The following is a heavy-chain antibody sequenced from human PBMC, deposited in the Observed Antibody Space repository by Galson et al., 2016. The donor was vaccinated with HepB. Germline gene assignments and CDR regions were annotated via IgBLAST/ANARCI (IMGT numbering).Heavy chain of an antibody. Sequence: QSGAEVKKPGESLKISCEASGYSFVTYWIGWVRQMPGKGLEWMGIIYPGDSNTRYSPSFQGQVTISADKSISTAYLQWSSLKASDTAIYYCARHGHIESEIYPVSMDVWGQGTTVTVSS. J-gene: IGHJ6*02. D-gene: IGHD3-16*02. CDR3: ARHGHIESEIYPVSMDV. CDR2: IYPGDSNT. V-gene: IGHV5-51*01. CDR1: GYSFVTYW.